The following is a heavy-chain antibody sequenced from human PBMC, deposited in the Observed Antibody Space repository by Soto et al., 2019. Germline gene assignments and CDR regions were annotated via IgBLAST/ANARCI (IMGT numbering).Heavy chain of an antibody. J-gene: IGHJ4*02. V-gene: IGHV4-31*03. D-gene: IGHD3-22*01. Sequence: VQLQESGPGLVKPSQTLSLTCTISGGSISSGGYYWSWIRQHPGKGLEWIGYISYSGSTYYNPSLESRVTISVDTSKNQFSLKLSSATAADTAVYYCVRVALSMDSIWGEGAVVTVSS. CDR2: ISYSGST. CDR3: VRVALSMDSI. CDR1: GGSISSGGYY.